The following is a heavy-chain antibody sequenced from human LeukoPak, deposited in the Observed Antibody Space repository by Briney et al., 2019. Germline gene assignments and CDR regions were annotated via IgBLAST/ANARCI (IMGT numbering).Heavy chain of an antibody. CDR2: CVGST. Sequence: CVGSTSYAQKFQRRVTMTRDTSTSTVYMEMSRLRSGEKAVYYCARSGYCSGGSCYFFDYWGQGTLVTVSS. V-gene: IGHV1-46*01. D-gene: IGHD2-15*01. J-gene: IGHJ4*02. CDR3: ARSGYCSGGSCYFFDY.